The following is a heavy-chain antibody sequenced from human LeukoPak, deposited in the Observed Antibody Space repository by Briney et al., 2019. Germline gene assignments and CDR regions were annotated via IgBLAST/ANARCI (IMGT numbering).Heavy chain of an antibody. J-gene: IGHJ6*03. CDR2: IYYSGST. V-gene: IGHV4-39*07. D-gene: IGHD3-9*01. CDR1: GGSISSSSYY. Sequence: SETLSLTCTVSGGSISSSSYYWGWIRQPPGKGLEWIGSIYYSGSTNYNPSLKSRVTISVDTSKNQFSLKLSSVTAADTAVYYCARVLYVLRYFDRSGYMDVWGKGTTVTISS. CDR3: ARVLYVLRYFDRSGYMDV.